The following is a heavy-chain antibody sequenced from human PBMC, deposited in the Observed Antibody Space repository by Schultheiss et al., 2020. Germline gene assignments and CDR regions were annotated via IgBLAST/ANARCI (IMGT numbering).Heavy chain of an antibody. D-gene: IGHD1-26*01. CDR1: RFTISKNY. CDR2: IYSDASA. CDR3: AKEHDKWVFYYHYMDV. Sequence: GGSLRLSCAASRFTISKNYMSWVRQAPGKGLEWVSVIYSDASAYYADSVKGRFTISRDNSKNTLYLQMNSLRAEDTAVYYCAKEHDKWVFYYHYMDVWGKGTTVTVSS. V-gene: IGHV3-66*01. J-gene: IGHJ6*03.